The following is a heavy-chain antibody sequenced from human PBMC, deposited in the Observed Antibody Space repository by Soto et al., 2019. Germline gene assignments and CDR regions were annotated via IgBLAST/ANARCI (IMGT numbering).Heavy chain of an antibody. J-gene: IGHJ4*02. CDR1: GGTFNNYV. CDR3: AGRCDGISCLGHFDY. CDR2: IIPIFGTA. D-gene: IGHD2-2*01. V-gene: IGHV1-69*06. Sequence: QVQLVQSGAEVKKPGSSVKVSCRASGGTFNNYVINWVRQAPGQGLEWMAGIIPIFGTANYEQKFQGRVTITADKFTSIAYMELNSLRSEDTAVYYCAGRCDGISCLGHFDYWGQGTLVTVSS.